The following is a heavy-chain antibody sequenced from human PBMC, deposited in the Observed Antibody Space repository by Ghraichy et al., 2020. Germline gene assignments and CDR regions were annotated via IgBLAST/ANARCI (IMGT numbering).Heavy chain of an antibody. J-gene: IGHJ4*02. Sequence: SETLSLTCTFSGASISSSSYSWGWVRQPPGKGLEWIGSIYYSGNTHYNPSLKSRVTISVDTSKNQFSLKLSSVTAADTAVYYCVRQRSGSYRDYWGQGTLVTVSS. CDR3: VRQRSGSYRDY. D-gene: IGHD1-26*01. CDR2: IYYSGNT. CDR1: GASISSSSYS. V-gene: IGHV4-39*01.